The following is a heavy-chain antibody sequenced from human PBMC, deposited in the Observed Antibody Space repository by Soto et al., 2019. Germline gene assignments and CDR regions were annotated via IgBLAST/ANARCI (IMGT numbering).Heavy chain of an antibody. CDR2: VTGNGGST. CDR1: GFTFSGYA. J-gene: IGHJ4*02. V-gene: IGHV3-23*01. D-gene: IGHD6-13*01. Sequence: EVQLLESGGGLVQPGGSLRLSCAASGFTFSGYAMNWVRQAPGKGLEWVSSVTGNGGSTYYADSVKGRFTISRDNSKNTLFLQMNSLSAEDTAVYYCAKAILHTIAAAGPSFDHWGQRALVTVSS. CDR3: AKAILHTIAAAGPSFDH.